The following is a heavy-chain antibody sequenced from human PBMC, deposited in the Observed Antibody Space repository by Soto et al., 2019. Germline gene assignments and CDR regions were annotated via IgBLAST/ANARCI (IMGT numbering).Heavy chain of an antibody. D-gene: IGHD3-10*01. CDR3: AIGSGTLYYYGMDV. J-gene: IGHJ6*02. Sequence: SETLSLTCTVSGGSISSYYWSWIRQPPGKGLEWIGYIYYSGSTNYNPSLKSRVTISVDTSKNQFSLKLSSVTAADTAVYYCAIGSGTLYYYGMDVWGQGTTVTVSS. V-gene: IGHV4-59*08. CDR1: GGSISSYY. CDR2: IYYSGST.